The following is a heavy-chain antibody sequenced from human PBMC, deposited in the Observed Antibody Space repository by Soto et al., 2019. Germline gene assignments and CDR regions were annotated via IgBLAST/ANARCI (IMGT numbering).Heavy chain of an antibody. J-gene: IGHJ4*02. D-gene: IGHD3-22*01. V-gene: IGHV3-30*03. CDR2: ISRDGRGE. CDR3: VRATYFSDSSGYTRCFDY. Sequence: QVQLVESGGGVVQPGGSLRLSCVGSGFNFANFGIQWIRQAPGKGLEWVAIISRDGRGEAFADSVKGRFAISKDNSKNTVYLQMTGLRSDDTAVYYCVRATYFSDSSGYTRCFDYWGQGTLVTVSS. CDR1: GFNFANFG.